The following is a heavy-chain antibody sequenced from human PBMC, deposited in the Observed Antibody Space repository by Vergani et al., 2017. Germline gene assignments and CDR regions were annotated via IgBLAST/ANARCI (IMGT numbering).Heavy chain of an antibody. CDR2: IGTAVDT. J-gene: IGHJ4*02. V-gene: IGHV3-13*01. Sequence: VQILQSGGGVVQPGGSLRLSCAASGFLFSSYDMHWVRQATGHGLGWVSAIGTAVDTYYPVSVKSRFTISRENAKNSLYLQMNSLRAGDTAIYYCARAVSTTVGDPPGYWGQGTLVTVSS. D-gene: IGHD4-23*01. CDR1: GFLFSSYD. CDR3: ARAVSTTVGDPPGY.